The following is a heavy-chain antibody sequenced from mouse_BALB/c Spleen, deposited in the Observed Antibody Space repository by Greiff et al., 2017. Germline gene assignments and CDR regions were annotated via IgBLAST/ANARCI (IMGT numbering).Heavy chain of an antibody. CDR2: IYPGNSDT. J-gene: IGHJ3*01. V-gene: IGHV1-5*01. D-gene: IGHD2-3*01. CDR1: GYSFTSYW. Sequence: EVQLQQSGTVLARPGASVKMSCKASGYSFTSYWMHWVKQRPGQGLEWIGAIYPGNSDTSYNQKFKGKAKLTAVTSASTAYMELSSLTNEDSAVYYCTRERGVDGYYSWFAYWGQGTLVTVSA. CDR3: TRERGVDGYYSWFAY.